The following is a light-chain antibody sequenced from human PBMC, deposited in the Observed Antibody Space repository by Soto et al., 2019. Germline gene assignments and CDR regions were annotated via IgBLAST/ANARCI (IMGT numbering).Light chain of an antibody. J-gene: IGLJ1*01. Sequence: QSVLTQPPSASGTPGQRVTISCSGSSSNIGGNAVNWYQQLPGTTPKLLIYSNNQRPSGVPDRFSGYKSGTSASLTISGLQSEDEADYYCAAWDDSLSGYVFGTGTKLTVL. CDR2: SNN. V-gene: IGLV1-44*01. CDR1: SSNIGGNA. CDR3: AAWDDSLSGYV.